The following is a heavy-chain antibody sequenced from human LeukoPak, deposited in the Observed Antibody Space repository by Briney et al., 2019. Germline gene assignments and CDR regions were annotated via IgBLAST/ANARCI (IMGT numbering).Heavy chain of an antibody. V-gene: IGHV3-30-3*01. CDR3: AKDLEEGAARPEYYYYIDV. D-gene: IGHD6-6*01. CDR1: GFAFSSYA. J-gene: IGHJ6*03. CDR2: ISCDGSNK. Sequence: PGGSLRLSCEASGFAFSSYAMHRVRQAPGKGLEWVAVISCDGSNKYYADSVKGRFTISRDNSKNTLYLQMNSLRAEDTAVYYCAKDLEEGAARPEYYYYIDVWGKGTTVTVSS.